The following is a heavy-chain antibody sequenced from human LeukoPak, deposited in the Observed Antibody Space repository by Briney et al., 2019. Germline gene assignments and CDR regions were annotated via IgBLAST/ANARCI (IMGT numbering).Heavy chain of an antibody. V-gene: IGHV4-31*11. Sequence: SETLSLTCAVSGDFISSGDSYWSWIRQHPGKGLEWIAYIYYSGSTYYNPSFRSRFTISLDTSKNQFSLKLSSVTAADTAVYYCARWNSYDSSGYYYESYYFDYWGRGTQVTVSS. D-gene: IGHD3-22*01. CDR3: ARWNSYDSSGYYYESYYFDY. J-gene: IGHJ4*02. CDR2: IYYSGST. CDR1: GDFISSGDSY.